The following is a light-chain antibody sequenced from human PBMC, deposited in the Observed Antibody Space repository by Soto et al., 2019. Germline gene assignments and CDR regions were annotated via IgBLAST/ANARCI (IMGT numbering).Light chain of an antibody. CDR3: QQYFSEST. Sequence: DIQMTQFPSSLSASVGDRVTITCRASQSISQYLAWYQQKPGKAPNLLIYDASTLEGGIPSRFSGSGSGTKFTLTIISLQTDDFATYYCQQYFSESTFGQGTKLGIK. CDR2: DAS. CDR1: QSISQY. J-gene: IGKJ2*01. V-gene: IGKV1-5*01.